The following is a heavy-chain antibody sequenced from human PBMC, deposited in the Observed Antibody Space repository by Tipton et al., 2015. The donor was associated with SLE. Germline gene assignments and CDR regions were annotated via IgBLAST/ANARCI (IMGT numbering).Heavy chain of an antibody. CDR3: ARDRRGWYFDL. D-gene: IGHD3-10*01. CDR1: GGSISSRSYF. Sequence: TLSLTCTVSGGSISSRSYFWGWIRQPPGKGLEWVGHVYYSGTAHYENPSLKSRVTISIDTSRSQFSLKLSSVTAADTAVYYCARDRRGWYFDLWGRGTLVTVSS. V-gene: IGHV4-39*07. J-gene: IGHJ2*01. CDR2: VYYSGTAH.